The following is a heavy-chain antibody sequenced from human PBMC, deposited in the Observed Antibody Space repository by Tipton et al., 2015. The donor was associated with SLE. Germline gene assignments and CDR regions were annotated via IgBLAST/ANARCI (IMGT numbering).Heavy chain of an antibody. CDR3: ARGAGSSGDFDY. D-gene: IGHD2-15*01. V-gene: IGHV4-39*07. Sequence: TLSLTCTVSGGSISSSSYYWGWIRQPPGKGLEWNGSIYYSGSAYYNPSLKSRVTISVDTSKNQFSLKLSSVTAADTAVYYCARGAGSSGDFDYWGQGTLVTVSS. CDR1: GGSISSSSYY. J-gene: IGHJ4*02. CDR2: IYYSGSA.